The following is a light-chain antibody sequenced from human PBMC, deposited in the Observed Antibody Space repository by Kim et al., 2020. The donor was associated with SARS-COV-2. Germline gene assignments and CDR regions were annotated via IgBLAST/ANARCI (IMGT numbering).Light chain of an antibody. CDR2: GAS. Sequence: IVMTQFPATLSVSPGERATLSCWASQSVSSNLAWYQQKPGQALRLLIYGASTRATGIPARFSGSGSGTDFTLTISSLQSEDFAVYYCQQYNNWYTFGQGTKLEI. J-gene: IGKJ2*01. CDR1: QSVSSN. CDR3: QQYNNWYT. V-gene: IGKV3-15*01.